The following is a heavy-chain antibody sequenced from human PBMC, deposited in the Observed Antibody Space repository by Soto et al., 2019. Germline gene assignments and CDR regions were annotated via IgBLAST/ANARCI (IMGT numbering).Heavy chain of an antibody. J-gene: IGHJ6*02. Sequence: PSETLSLTCAVSGGSISSGGYYWSWIRQPPGKGLEWIGYIYYSGSTKYNPSLESRVTISVDTSKNQFSLKLNSVTAADTAVYYCARDRAIAAAGGGHYYYGMDVWGQGTLVTVS. V-gene: IGHV4-61*08. CDR1: GGSISSGGYY. D-gene: IGHD6-13*01. CDR2: IYYSGST. CDR3: ARDRAIAAAGGGHYYYGMDV.